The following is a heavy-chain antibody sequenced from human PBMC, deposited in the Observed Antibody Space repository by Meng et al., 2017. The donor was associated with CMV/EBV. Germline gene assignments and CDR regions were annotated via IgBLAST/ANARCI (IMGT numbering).Heavy chain of an antibody. D-gene: IGHD3-10*01. CDR3: ARQIPNYYGSGSYYRLGWFDP. J-gene: IGHJ5*02. Sequence: GESLKISCKGSGYSFTSYWIGWVRQMPGKGLEWMGIIYPGDSDTRYSPSFQGQVTISADKSISTAYLQWSSLKASETAMYYCARQIPNYYGSGSYYRLGWFDPWGQGTLVTVSS. CDR2: IYPGDSDT. V-gene: IGHV5-51*01. CDR1: GYSFTSYW.